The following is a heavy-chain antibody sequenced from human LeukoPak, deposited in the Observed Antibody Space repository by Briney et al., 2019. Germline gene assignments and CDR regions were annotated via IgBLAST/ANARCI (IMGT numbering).Heavy chain of an antibody. D-gene: IGHD1-26*01. CDR3: ARGRSTWHLDY. CDR1: GFTFSSYS. J-gene: IGHJ4*02. CDR2: ISSTNGYI. V-gene: IGHV3-21*01. Sequence: PGGSLRLSCAASGFTFSSYSMNWVRQAPGKGLGWVSYISSTNGYIYYADSVRGRFTISRDNAKNSLSLQMNSLRAEDTAVYYCARGRSTWHLDYWGQGTLVTVSS.